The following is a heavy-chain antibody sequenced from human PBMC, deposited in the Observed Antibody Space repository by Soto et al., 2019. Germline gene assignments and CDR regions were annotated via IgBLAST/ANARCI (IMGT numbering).Heavy chain of an antibody. V-gene: IGHV4-34*01. CDR1: GGSFSGYY. D-gene: IGHD3-10*01. Sequence: PSETLSLTCAVYGGSFSGYYCIWIRQPPGKGLEWIGEINHSGSTNYNPSLKSRVTISLDTSKNQFSLNLNSVTAADTAVYYCARVNAPLITLLRELYYFDNWSKGTLVPVAS. CDR2: INHSGST. CDR3: ARVNAPLITLLRELYYFDN. J-gene: IGHJ4*02.